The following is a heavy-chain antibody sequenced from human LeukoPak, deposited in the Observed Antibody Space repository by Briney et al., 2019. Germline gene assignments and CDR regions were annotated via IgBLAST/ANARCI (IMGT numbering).Heavy chain of an antibody. CDR2: ISWNSGSI. D-gene: IGHD6-19*01. J-gene: IGHJ4*02. CDR1: GFTFDDYA. V-gene: IGHV3-9*03. Sequence: PGGSLRLSCAASGFTFDDYAMHWVRQAPGKGLEWVSGISWNSGSIGYADSVKGRFTISRDNAKNSLYLQMNSLRAEDMALYYCAKAAPRIAVAGHYFDYWGQGTLVTVSS. CDR3: AKAAPRIAVAGHYFDY.